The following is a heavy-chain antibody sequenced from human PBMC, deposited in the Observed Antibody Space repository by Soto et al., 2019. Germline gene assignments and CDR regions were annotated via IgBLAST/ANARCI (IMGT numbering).Heavy chain of an antibody. CDR1: GSSVSSGDYY. V-gene: IGHV4-30-4*01. Sequence: PSETLSLTCTVSGSSVSSGDYYWSCIRQPPGKGLEWIGYIYSSGGSYYNPSLKGRLTISIDTPKNQFSLKLNSVTVADTAIYYCVGTGTTDDYWGRGTRVTVSS. J-gene: IGHJ4*02. CDR3: VGTGTTDDY. D-gene: IGHD1-1*01. CDR2: IYSSGGS.